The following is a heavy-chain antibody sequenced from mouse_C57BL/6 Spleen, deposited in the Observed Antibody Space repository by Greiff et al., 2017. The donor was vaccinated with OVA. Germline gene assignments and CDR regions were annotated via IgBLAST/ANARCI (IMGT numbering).Heavy chain of an antibody. CDR3: ARDTTVVANYAMDY. J-gene: IGHJ4*01. V-gene: IGHV5-4*01. D-gene: IGHD1-1*01. CDR1: GFTFSSYA. CDR2: ISDGGSYT. Sequence: VQLQQSGGGLVKPGGSLKLSCAASGFTFSSYAMSWVRQTPEKRLEWVATISDGGSYTYYPDNVKGRFTISRDNAKNNLYLQMSHLKSEDTAMYYCARDTTVVANYAMDYWGQGTSVTVSS.